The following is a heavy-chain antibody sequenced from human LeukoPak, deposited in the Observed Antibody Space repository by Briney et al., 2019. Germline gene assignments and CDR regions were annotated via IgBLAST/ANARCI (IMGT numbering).Heavy chain of an antibody. CDR2: ISASGIST. V-gene: IGHV3-23*01. Sequence: GGSLRLSCAASGLTFSSYAMSWVRLAPGKGLEWVSSISASGISTYYEDSVRGRFTISRDNSESTLFLQMNSLRVEDTAVYFCAKERGVGATAGSLATFDNWGQGTLVTVSS. CDR3: AKERGVGATAGSLATFDN. CDR1: GLTFSSYA. D-gene: IGHD1-26*01. J-gene: IGHJ4*02.